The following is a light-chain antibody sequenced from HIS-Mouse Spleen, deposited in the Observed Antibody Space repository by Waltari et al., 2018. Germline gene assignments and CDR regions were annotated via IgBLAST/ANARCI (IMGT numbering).Light chain of an antibody. Sequence: DIVMTQSPDSLAVSLGERATINCKSSQSVLYSSNNKNYLAWYQQKPGRPPKLLIYWASTRESGVPDRFRGSGSGTDFTLTISSLQAEDVAVYYCQQYYSTPQTFGQGTKVEIK. CDR1: QSVLYSSNNKNY. J-gene: IGKJ1*01. CDR2: WAS. CDR3: QQYYSTPQT. V-gene: IGKV4-1*01.